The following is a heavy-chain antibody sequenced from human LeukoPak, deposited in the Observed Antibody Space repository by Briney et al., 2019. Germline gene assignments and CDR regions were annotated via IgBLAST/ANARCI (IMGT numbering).Heavy chain of an antibody. CDR2: IIPIFGTA. CDR3: ARASESGSYHAPFDY. Sequence: ASVKVSCKASGGTFSSYAISWVRQAAGQGREWMGGIIPIFGTANYAQKFQGRVTNTADESTSTAYMELSSLRSEDTAVYYCARASESGSYHAPFDYWGQGTLVTVSS. CDR1: GGTFSSYA. V-gene: IGHV1-69*13. D-gene: IGHD3-10*01. J-gene: IGHJ4*02.